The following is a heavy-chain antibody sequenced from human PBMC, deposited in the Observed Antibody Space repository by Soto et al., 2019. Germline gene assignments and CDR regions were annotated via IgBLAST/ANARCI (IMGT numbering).Heavy chain of an antibody. CDR2: MNPNSGNT. J-gene: IGHJ6*04. CDR3: AREKTAYGMGV. V-gene: IGHV1-8*01. Sequence: QVQLVQSGAEVKKPGASVKVSCKASGYTFTSYDINWVRQATGQGLEWMGWMNPNSGNTGDAQKFQGRVTMTRNTSVSTPYMELSSLSSEDAAVYYCAREKTAYGMGVWGKGTTVNVS. CDR1: GYTFTSYD.